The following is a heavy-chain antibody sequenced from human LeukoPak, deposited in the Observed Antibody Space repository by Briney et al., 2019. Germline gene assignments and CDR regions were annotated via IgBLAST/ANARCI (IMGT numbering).Heavy chain of an antibody. V-gene: IGHV4-34*01. J-gene: IGHJ4*02. CDR2: INHSGSA. D-gene: IGHD4-17*01. CDR3: ARGQGTVTTH. CDR1: GGSFSGYY. Sequence: SETLSLTCAVYGGSFSGYYWSWIRQPPGKGLEWIGEINHSGSANYNPSLKSRVTISLDASKNQFSLKLSSVTAADTAVYYCARGQGTVTTHWGQGTLVTVSS.